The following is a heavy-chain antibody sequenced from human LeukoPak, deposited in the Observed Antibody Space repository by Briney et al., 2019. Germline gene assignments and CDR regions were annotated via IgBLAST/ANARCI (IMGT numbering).Heavy chain of an antibody. V-gene: IGHV3-23*01. J-gene: IGHJ4*02. D-gene: IGHD3-22*01. CDR2: ISCSCGST. CDR3: ASSYESSGYLFC. Sequence: GGSLRRSCASSGFPFSSYAMSWVRQAPGKGLEWVLAISCSCGSTYYADAVEQRFTISRDNSKNTLYLQMNSLRSGDTAVYYCASSYESSGYLFCWGQPALVTVSS. CDR1: GFPFSSYA.